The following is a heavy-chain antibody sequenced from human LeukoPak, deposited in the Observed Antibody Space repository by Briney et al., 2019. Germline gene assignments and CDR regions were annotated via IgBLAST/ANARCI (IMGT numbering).Heavy chain of an antibody. V-gene: IGHV1-18*01. CDR1: GYIFTSHG. Sequence: ASVKVSCKASGYIFTSHGISWVRQAPGQGLEWMGWISAYNGNTNYAQKLQGRVTMTTDTSTSTAYMELRSLRSDDTAVYYCARPYGDPRRPVHFYYSGMDVWGQGTTVTVSS. CDR3: ARPYGDPRRPVHFYYSGMDV. J-gene: IGHJ6*02. CDR2: ISAYNGNT. D-gene: IGHD4-17*01.